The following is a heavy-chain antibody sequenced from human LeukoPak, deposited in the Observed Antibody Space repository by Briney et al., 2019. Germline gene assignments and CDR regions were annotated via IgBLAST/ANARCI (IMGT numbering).Heavy chain of an antibody. CDR2: ISAYNGNT. CDR1: GYTFTGYY. D-gene: IGHD6-13*01. J-gene: IGHJ4*02. CDR3: ARDRRLSGIAAAGTGY. Sequence: ASVKVSCKASGYTFTGYYMHWVRQAPGQGLEWMGWISAYNGNTNYAQKLQGRVTMTTDTSTSTAYMELRSLRSDDTAVYYCARDRRLSGIAAAGTGYWGQGTLVTVSS. V-gene: IGHV1-18*04.